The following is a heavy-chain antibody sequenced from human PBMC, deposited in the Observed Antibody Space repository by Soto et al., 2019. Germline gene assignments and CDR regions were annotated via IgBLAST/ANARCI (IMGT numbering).Heavy chain of an antibody. V-gene: IGHV3-23*01. Sequence: PGGSLRLSCAASGFTFSSYAMSWVRQAPGKGLEWVSAISGSGGSAYYADSVKGRFTISRDNCKNTLYLQMNSLRAEDTAVYYCAKGIAVAGNWFDPWGQGTLVTVSS. CDR1: GFTFSSYA. CDR3: AKGIAVAGNWFDP. D-gene: IGHD6-19*01. J-gene: IGHJ5*02. CDR2: ISGSGGSA.